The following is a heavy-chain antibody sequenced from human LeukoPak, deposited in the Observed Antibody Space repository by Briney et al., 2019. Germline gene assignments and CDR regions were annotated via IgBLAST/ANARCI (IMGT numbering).Heavy chain of an antibody. J-gene: IGHJ4*02. CDR1: GYTFTGYY. CDR3: ARMTIHLWSPIDY. V-gene: IGHV1-2*02. Sequence: ASVKVSCKASGYTFTGYYVHWVRQAPGQGLEWMGWINPKSGGTNYARKFQGRVTMTRDTSISTVYMDLSSLRSDDTAVYYCARMTIHLWSPIDYWGQGTLVTVSS. CDR2: INPKSGGT. D-gene: IGHD5-18*01.